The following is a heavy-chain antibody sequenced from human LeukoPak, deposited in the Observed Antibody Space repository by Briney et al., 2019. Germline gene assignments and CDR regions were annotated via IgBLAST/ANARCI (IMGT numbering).Heavy chain of an antibody. V-gene: IGHV4-59*01. D-gene: IGHD3-22*01. J-gene: IGHJ6*03. CDR3: ARDSSGYYGDYYYYYYMDV. Sequence: PSETLSLTCTVSGGSISTFSWNWIRQPPGQGLEWIGYVNSNGGTYNNSSLKSRVTVSLDMSKNQFSLKLSSVTAADTAVYYCARDSSGYYGDYYYYYYMDVWGKGTTVTVSS. CDR2: VNSNGGT. CDR1: GGSISTFS.